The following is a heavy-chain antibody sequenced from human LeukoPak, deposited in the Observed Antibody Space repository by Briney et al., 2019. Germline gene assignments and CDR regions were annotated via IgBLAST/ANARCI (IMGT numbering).Heavy chain of an antibody. CDR3: ARLSPIWWFY. Sequence: SETLSLTCTVSGGSISSSSHYWGCIRQPPGKGLEWIGSIYYSGITYYNPSLKSRVTISSDTSKNQFSLKLTSVTAADTAVYYCARLSPIWWFYWGQGTLVTVSS. J-gene: IGHJ4*02. V-gene: IGHV4-39*01. CDR1: GGSISSSSHY. D-gene: IGHD2-21*01. CDR2: IYYSGIT.